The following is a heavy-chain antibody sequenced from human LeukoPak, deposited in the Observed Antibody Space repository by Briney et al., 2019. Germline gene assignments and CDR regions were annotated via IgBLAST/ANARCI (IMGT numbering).Heavy chain of an antibody. D-gene: IGHD3-22*01. Sequence: GGSLRLSCAASGFTFSSYAMSWVRQAPGKGLEWVSAISGSGGSTYYADSVKGRFTISRDNSKNTLYLQMNSLRAEDMAVYYCAKVGPPYDSSGYFDYWGQGTLVTVSS. CDR2: ISGSGGST. CDR1: GFTFSSYA. V-gene: IGHV3-23*01. CDR3: AKVGPPYDSSGYFDY. J-gene: IGHJ4*02.